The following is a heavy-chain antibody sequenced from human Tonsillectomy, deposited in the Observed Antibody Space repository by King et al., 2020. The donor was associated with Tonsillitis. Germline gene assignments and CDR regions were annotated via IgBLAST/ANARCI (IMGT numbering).Heavy chain of an antibody. CDR2: ISDTSTDT. Sequence: VQLVESGGGLVKPGGSLRLSCSASGFSFSDYYMTWIRQAPGKGLEWVSYISDTSTDTNYADSVKGRFTISRDNAKNSLYLQMNSLRVEDTAFYYCARDLYFNLLTGNFDYWGQGALVTVSS. J-gene: IGHJ4*02. V-gene: IGHV3-11*05. CDR3: ARDLYFNLLTGNFDY. CDR1: GFSFSDYY. D-gene: IGHD3-9*01.